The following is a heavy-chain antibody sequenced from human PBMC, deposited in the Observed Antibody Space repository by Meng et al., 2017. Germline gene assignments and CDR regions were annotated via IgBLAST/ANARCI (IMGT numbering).Heavy chain of an antibody. CDR3: ARRGIAARPFYY. D-gene: IGHD6-6*01. J-gene: IGHJ4*02. V-gene: IGHV4-34*01. CDR2: INHSGST. Sequence: QVQLQQWVAGLLKPSEPLYLTFAVYGGSFSGYYWSWIRQPPGKGLEWIGEINHSGSTNYNPSLKSRVTISVDTSKNQFSLKLSSVTAADTAVYYCARRGIAARPFYYWGQGTLVTVSS. CDR1: GGSFSGYY.